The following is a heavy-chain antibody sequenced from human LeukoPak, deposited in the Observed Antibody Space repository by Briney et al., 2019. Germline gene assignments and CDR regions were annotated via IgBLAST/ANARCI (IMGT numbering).Heavy chain of an antibody. J-gene: IGHJ3*02. D-gene: IGHD3-9*01. CDR2: ISWNSGSI. CDR3: AKGETHRLFDWLLREADAFDI. Sequence: GGSLRLSCAASGFTFDDYAMHWVRQAPGKGLEWVSGISWNSGSIGYADSVKGRFTISRDNAKNSLYPQMNSLRAEDTALYYCAKGETHRLFDWLLREADAFDIWGQGTMVTVSS. V-gene: IGHV3-9*01. CDR1: GFTFDDYA.